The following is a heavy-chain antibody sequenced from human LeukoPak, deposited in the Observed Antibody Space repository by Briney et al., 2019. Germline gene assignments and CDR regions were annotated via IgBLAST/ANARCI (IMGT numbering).Heavy chain of an antibody. CDR3: ARDRIAAAGTFDY. D-gene: IGHD6-13*01. V-gene: IGHV1-69*04. Sequence: SVKVSCKASGGTFSSYAISWVRQAPGQGLEWMGRIIPILGIANYAQKFQGRVTITADKSTSTAYMELSSLRSEDTAVYYCARDRIAAAGTFDYWGLGTLVTVSS. CDR2: IIPILGIA. CDR1: GGTFSSYA. J-gene: IGHJ4*02.